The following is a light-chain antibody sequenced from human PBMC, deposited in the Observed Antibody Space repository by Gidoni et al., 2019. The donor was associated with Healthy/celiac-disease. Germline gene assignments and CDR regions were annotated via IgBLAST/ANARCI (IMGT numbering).Light chain of an antibody. CDR3: QQRSNWPPGLT. V-gene: IGKV3-11*01. J-gene: IGKJ4*01. Sequence: EIVLTQSPDTLSLSPGERATLSCRASQSVSSYLAWSQQKPGQDPRLLIYDASNSATGIPARFSGSWSGTDFTLTISSLEPEDFAVYYCQQRSNWPPGLTFGGWTKVEIK. CDR2: DAS. CDR1: QSVSSY.